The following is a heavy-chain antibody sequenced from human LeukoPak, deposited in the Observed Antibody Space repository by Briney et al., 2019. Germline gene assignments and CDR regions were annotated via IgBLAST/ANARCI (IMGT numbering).Heavy chain of an antibody. J-gene: IGHJ5*02. CDR2: IYPGDSDT. Sequence: GESLKISCTGSGYSFSNYWIGWVRRMPGKGLEWMGIIYPGDSDTRYSPSFQGQVTISADKSLSTAYLQWSSLKASDTAMYFCAIFDFLFGEIDNWFDPWGQGTQVTVSS. CDR1: GYSFSNYW. V-gene: IGHV5-51*01. D-gene: IGHD3-16*01. CDR3: AIFDFLFGEIDNWFDP.